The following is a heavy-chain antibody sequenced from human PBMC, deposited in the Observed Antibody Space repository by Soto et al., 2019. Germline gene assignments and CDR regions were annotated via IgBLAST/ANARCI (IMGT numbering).Heavy chain of an antibody. Sequence: EVQLVESGGGLVQPGGSLRLSCAASGFTFSNHWMTWVRQAPGKGLEWVANIKQDGSEIYYVDSVKGRFTISRDNAKNSLYLQMNSLRDEDTAVYYCARDRVAVGYLRQGTLVTFPS. V-gene: IGHV3-7*01. CDR2: IKQDGSEI. CDR1: GFTFSNHW. D-gene: IGHD6-19*01. J-gene: IGHJ4*02. CDR3: ARDRVAVGY.